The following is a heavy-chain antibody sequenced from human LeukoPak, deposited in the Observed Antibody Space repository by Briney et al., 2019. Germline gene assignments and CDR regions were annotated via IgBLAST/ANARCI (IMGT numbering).Heavy chain of an antibody. J-gene: IGHJ4*02. CDR2: ISSSSSYI. Sequence: PGGSLRLSCAASGFTFSSYSMNWVRQAPGKGLEWLSSISSSSSYIYYADSVKGRFTISRDNATNSLSLQMNSLRAEDTAVYYCARGFLVGFGELQRAYWGQETLVTVSS. V-gene: IGHV3-21*01. D-gene: IGHD3-10*01. CDR3: ARGFLVGFGELQRAY. CDR1: GFTFSSYS.